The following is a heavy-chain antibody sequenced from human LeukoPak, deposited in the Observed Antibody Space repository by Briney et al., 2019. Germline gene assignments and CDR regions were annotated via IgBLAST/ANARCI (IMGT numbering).Heavy chain of an antibody. CDR3: GRSSYSSSGGAPDC. V-gene: IGHV3-74*01. Sequence: GGSLRLSCAASGFTFSSYWMHWVRQAPGKGLVWVSRTNSDGSSTNYAGSVKGRFTISRDNAKNTLYLQMNSLRAEDTAVYYCGRSSYSSSGGAPDCWGQGTLVTVSS. CDR2: TNSDGSST. CDR1: GFTFSSYW. J-gene: IGHJ4*02. D-gene: IGHD6-6*01.